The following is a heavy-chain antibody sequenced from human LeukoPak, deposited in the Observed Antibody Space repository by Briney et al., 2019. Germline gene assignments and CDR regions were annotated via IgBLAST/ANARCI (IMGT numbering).Heavy chain of an antibody. CDR3: ARDRAGYFYAMDV. Sequence: SGGSLRLSCAASGFTFGDYAMHWVRQAPGKGLEWVSGINWKSNNIGYADSVKGRFTISRDNAKNSLYLQMNSLRTEDTALYYCARDRAGYFYAMDVWGQGTSVTVSS. D-gene: IGHD6-13*01. CDR2: INWKSNNI. V-gene: IGHV3-9*01. J-gene: IGHJ6*02. CDR1: GFTFGDYA.